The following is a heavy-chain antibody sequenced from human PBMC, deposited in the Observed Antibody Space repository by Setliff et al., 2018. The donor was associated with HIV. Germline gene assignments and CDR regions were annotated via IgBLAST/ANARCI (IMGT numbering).Heavy chain of an antibody. CDR3: ARGWDYGVRKPED. D-gene: IGHD3-10*01. CDR2: ISAYSGET. Sequence: VSCKTSGFAFTNYGFTWVRQAPGQGLEWMGWISAYSGETFSTLKFRDRVTLTTDTSTNTAHMELRSLTYGDTAVYFCARGWDYGVRKPEDWGQGTLVTVS. CDR1: GFAFTNYG. V-gene: IGHV1-18*01. J-gene: IGHJ4*02.